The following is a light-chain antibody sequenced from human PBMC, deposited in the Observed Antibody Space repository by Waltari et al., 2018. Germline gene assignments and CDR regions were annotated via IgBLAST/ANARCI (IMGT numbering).Light chain of an antibody. CDR3: CSYTTIGPVL. V-gene: IGLV2-23*02. J-gene: IGLJ2*01. CDR2: EVT. CDR1: SSDVGDNTF. Sequence: QSALTQPASVSGSPGQSSAIPCHGTSSDVGDNTFPSWYQQHPGRAPKLMIHEVTKRPSGVSTRFSGSKSGNTASLTISGLQAEDEADYYCCSYTTIGPVLIGGGTKVTVL.